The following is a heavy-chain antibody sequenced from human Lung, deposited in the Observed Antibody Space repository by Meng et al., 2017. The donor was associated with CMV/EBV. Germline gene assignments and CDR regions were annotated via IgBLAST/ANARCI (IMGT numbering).Heavy chain of an antibody. J-gene: IGHJ6*02. D-gene: IGHD3-3*01. V-gene: IGHV4-31*03. CDR1: GGSISSGGYY. Sequence: SETLSLTCTVSGGSISSGGYYWSWIRQHPGTGLEWIGNIYSTGSPYYNPSLKSRVTISVDTSNNQFSLKLTSVTAADTAVYYCARDRRITLLGVATVSGGMDVWGQGTTVTVSS. CDR2: IYSTGSP. CDR3: ARDRRITLLGVATVSGGMDV.